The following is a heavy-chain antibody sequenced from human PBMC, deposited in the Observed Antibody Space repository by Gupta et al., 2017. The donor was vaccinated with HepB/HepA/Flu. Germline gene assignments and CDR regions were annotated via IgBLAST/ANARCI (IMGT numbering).Heavy chain of an antibody. V-gene: IGHV1-69*01. CDR2: IIRIVGTA. D-gene: IGHD2-2*01. Sequence: QLVQPVAEVKNPGSSVKVSCSPSGGTFGSYSICWGRQAPGQGLEWMGGIIRIVGTANYAQKFQGRVTITADESKSTAYMELSSLRSEDTAVYYCASGRAVTAGQNYYYYYMDVWGKGTTVTVSS. J-gene: IGHJ6*03. CDR1: GGTFGSYS. CDR3: ASGRAVTAGQNYYYYYMDV.